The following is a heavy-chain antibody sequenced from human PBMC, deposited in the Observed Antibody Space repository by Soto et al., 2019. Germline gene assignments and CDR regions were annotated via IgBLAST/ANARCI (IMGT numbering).Heavy chain of an antibody. Sequence: QVQLVESGGGVVQPGRSLRLSCAASGFTFSSYGMHWVRQAPGKGLEWVAVIWYDGSNKYYADSVKGRFTISRDNSKNTLYLQMNSLRAEDTAVYYCARDNWNYVSVLDPWGQGTLVTVSS. CDR3: ARDNWNYVSVLDP. V-gene: IGHV3-33*01. CDR2: IWYDGSNK. D-gene: IGHD1-7*01. CDR1: GFTFSSYG. J-gene: IGHJ5*02.